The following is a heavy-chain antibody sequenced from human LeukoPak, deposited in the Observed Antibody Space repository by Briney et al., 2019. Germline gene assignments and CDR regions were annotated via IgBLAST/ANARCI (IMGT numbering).Heavy chain of an antibody. CDR3: ARRSYYGSGSLSDY. J-gene: IGHJ4*02. Sequence: SETLSLTCTVSGGSISSSSYYWGWIRQPPGKGLEWIGSIYYSGSTYYNPSLKSRVTISVDTSKNQLSLKLSSVTAADTAVYYCARRSYYGSGSLSDYWGQGTLVTVSS. D-gene: IGHD3-10*01. V-gene: IGHV4-39*01. CDR1: GGSISSSSYY. CDR2: IYYSGST.